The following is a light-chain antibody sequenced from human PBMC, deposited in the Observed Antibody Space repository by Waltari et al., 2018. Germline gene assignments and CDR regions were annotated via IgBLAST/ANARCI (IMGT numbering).Light chain of an antibody. Sequence: QSVLTQPPSASGTPGQRVTSSCSGSSYHIGGNAVNWYQHLPGTAPKLLIYNNSRRPSGVPDRFSGSTSGTSASLAISELQSGDEADYYCAAWDDSLNGFYVFGTWTKVTVL. CDR3: AAWDDSLNGFYV. V-gene: IGLV1-44*01. J-gene: IGLJ1*01. CDR2: NNS. CDR1: SYHIGGNA.